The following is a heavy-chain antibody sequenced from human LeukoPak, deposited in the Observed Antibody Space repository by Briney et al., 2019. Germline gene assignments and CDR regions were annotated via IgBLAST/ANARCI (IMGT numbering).Heavy chain of an antibody. CDR1: GFSFSDSW. V-gene: IGHV3-7*05. CDR3: ASSKDHYCHY. Sequence: GGSLSLSCAASGFSFSDSWMTWVRQTSGKGLQWVASIHQDAGEKQYLDSVRGRFTISRDNAKNSLYLQMNSLRVEDTAVYYCASSKDHYCHYWGQGTLVTVSS. J-gene: IGHJ4*02. CDR2: IHQDAGEK.